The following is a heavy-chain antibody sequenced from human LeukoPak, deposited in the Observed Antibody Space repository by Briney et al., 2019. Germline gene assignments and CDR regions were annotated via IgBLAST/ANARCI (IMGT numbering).Heavy chain of an antibody. CDR2: IYHSGST. V-gene: IGHV4-30-2*01. Sequence: SETLSLTCAVSGGSISSGGYSWGWIRQPPGKGLEWIGYIYHSGSTYYNPSLKSRVTISVDRSKNQFSLKLSSVTAADTAVYYCARSDYGWFDPWGQGTLVTVSS. J-gene: IGHJ5*02. D-gene: IGHD4-17*01. CDR3: ARSDYGWFDP. CDR1: GGSISSGGYS.